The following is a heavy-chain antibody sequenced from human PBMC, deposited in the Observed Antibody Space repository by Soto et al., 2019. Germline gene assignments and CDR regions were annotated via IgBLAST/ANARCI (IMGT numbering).Heavy chain of an antibody. Sequence: GGSLRLSCAASGFTVSSNYMSWVRQAPGKGLEWVSVIYSGGSTYYADSVKGRFTISRHNSKNTLYLQMNSLRAEDTAVYYCARSGRITIFGVDAFDIWGQGTMVTVSS. J-gene: IGHJ3*02. CDR1: GFTVSSNY. CDR3: ARSGRITIFGVDAFDI. V-gene: IGHV3-53*04. CDR2: IYSGGST. D-gene: IGHD3-3*01.